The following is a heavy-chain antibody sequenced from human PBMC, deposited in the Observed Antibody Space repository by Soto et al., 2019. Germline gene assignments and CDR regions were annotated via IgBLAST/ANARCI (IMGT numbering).Heavy chain of an antibody. CDR2: INHSGST. CDR3: ARGQNNYTFDY. Sequence: SETLSLTCAVYGGSFSGYYWSWIRQPPGKGLEWIGEINHSGSTNYNPSLKSRVTISVDTSKNQFSLKLSSVTAADTVVYYCARGQNNYTFDYWGQGTLVTVSS. V-gene: IGHV4-34*01. CDR1: GGSFSGYY. J-gene: IGHJ4*02. D-gene: IGHD4-4*01.